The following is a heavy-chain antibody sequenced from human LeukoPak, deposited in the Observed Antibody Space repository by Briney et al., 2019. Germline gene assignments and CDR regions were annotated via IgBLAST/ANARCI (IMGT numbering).Heavy chain of an antibody. V-gene: IGHV3-74*01. Sequence: GGSLRLSCAASGFTFRNYWMHWVRQAPGKGRVCVSRIHPDGSSTSYADSVKGRFTISRDNAQNTVFLQMNSLRPEDTAVYYCARKLDYADPFYWGQGTLVTVSS. D-gene: IGHD3-16*01. J-gene: IGHJ4*02. CDR2: IHPDGSST. CDR3: ARKLDYADPFY. CDR1: GFTFRNYW.